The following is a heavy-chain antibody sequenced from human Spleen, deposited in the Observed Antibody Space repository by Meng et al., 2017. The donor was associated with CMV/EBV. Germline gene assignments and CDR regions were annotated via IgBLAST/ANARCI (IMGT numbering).Heavy chain of an antibody. CDR1: GGSVSSGSYY. Sequence: SETLSLTCTVSGGSVSSGSYYWSWIRQPPGKGLEWIGEINHSGSTNYNPSLKSRVTISVDTSKNQFSLKLSSVTAADTAVYYCASTNCSSTSCYLNWFDPWGQGTLVTVSS. CDR3: ASTNCSSTSCYLNWFDP. V-gene: IGHV4-61*01. D-gene: IGHD2-2*01. J-gene: IGHJ5*02. CDR2: INHSGST.